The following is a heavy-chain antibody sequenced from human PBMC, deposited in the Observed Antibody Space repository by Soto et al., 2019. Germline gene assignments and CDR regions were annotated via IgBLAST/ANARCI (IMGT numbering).Heavy chain of an antibody. Sequence: QVQLVQSGAEVKKPGSSVKVSCKASGGTFSSYAISWVRQAPGQGLEWMGGIIPIFGTANYAQKFQGRVTITADEPPSTAHMELSSLRSEDTAVYYCAGSHLVDIVPRRNWFDPWGHGTLVTLSS. V-gene: IGHV1-69*12. D-gene: IGHD5-12*01. CDR3: AGSHLVDIVPRRNWFDP. CDR1: GGTFSSYA. J-gene: IGHJ5*02. CDR2: IIPIFGTA.